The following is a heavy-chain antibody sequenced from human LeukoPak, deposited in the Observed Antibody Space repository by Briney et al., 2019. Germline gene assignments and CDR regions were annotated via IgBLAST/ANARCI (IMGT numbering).Heavy chain of an antibody. V-gene: IGHV4-59*01. CDR2: IHFSGST. D-gene: IGHD2-15*01. CDR1: GGSISSYY. Sequence: SETLSLTCTVSGGSISSYYRSWIRQPPGKGLEYIGYIHFSGSTNYNPSLRSRVTISRDTSKDQFSLKLSSVTAADTAVYYCARGYCSGGSCPNFDYWGQGTLVTVSS. CDR3: ARGYCSGGSCPNFDY. J-gene: IGHJ4*02.